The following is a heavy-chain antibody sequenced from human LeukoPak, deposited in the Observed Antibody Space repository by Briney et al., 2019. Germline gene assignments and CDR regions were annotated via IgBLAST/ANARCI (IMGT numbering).Heavy chain of an antibody. CDR3: ARIAVAGLNFDF. CDR2: IYSGGST. D-gene: IGHD6-19*01. V-gene: IGHV3-66*01. CDR1: GFTVSSNC. J-gene: IGHJ4*02. Sequence: GGSLRLSCAASGFTVSSNCMSWIRQAPGKGLEWVSVIYSGGSTYNADSVKGSFTISRDSSKNTLYLQMNSLRAEDTAVYYCARIAVAGLNFDFWGQGTLVTVSS.